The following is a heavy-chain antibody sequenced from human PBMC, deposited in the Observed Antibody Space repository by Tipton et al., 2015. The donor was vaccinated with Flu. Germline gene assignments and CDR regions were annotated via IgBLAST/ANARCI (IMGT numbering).Heavy chain of an antibody. CDR2: VSASGSI. J-gene: IGHJ6*02. Sequence: WTYIRQPAGGGLEWIGRVSASGSINYNPSLRSRVTMSVDTSKNQFSLKLRSVTAADTAVYYCARDQCNWGPCDYYYGMDVWDQWTTVSVSS. D-gene: IGHD7-27*01. V-gene: IGHV4-4*07. CDR3: ARDQCNWGPCDYYYGMDV.